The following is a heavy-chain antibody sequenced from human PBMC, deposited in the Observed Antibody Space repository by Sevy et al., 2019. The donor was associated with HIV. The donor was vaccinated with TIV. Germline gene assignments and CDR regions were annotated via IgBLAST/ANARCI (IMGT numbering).Heavy chain of an antibody. J-gene: IGHJ6*02. V-gene: IGHV3-21*01. Sequence: GGSLRLSCAASGFTFSSYSMNWVRQAPGKGLEWVSSISSSSYIYYADSVKGRFTISRDNAKNSLYLHMNSLRAEDTAVYYCARTDYDFWSGYYNRYYGMDVWGQGTTVTVSS. CDR3: ARTDYDFWSGYYNRYYGMDV. CDR2: ISSSSYI. D-gene: IGHD3-3*01. CDR1: GFTFSSYS.